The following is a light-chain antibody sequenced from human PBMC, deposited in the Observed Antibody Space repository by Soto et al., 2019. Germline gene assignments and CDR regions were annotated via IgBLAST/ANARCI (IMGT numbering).Light chain of an antibody. CDR2: GAS. Sequence: EIVLTQSPGTLSLSPGERATLSCRASQSVSSSYLAWYQQKPGQAPRLLIYGASSRATGIPDRFSGSGSGIAFSLTFGSLWADVFAVYSCPQFGSSSYPFGQGTKLEIK. CDR3: PQFGSSSYP. J-gene: IGKJ2*01. V-gene: IGKV3-20*01. CDR1: QSVSSSY.